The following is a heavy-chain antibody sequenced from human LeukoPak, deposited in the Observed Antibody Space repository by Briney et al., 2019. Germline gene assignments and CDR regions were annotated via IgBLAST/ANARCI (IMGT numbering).Heavy chain of an antibody. Sequence: ASVNVSCKASGYTFTSYAMHWVRQAPGQRLEWMGWINAGNGNTKYSQKFQGRVTITRDTSASTAYMELSSLRSEDTAVYYCARLAGHSGAFDIWGQGTMVTVSS. D-gene: IGHD3-10*01. CDR1: GYTFTSYA. CDR2: INAGNGNT. V-gene: IGHV1-3*01. CDR3: ARLAGHSGAFDI. J-gene: IGHJ3*02.